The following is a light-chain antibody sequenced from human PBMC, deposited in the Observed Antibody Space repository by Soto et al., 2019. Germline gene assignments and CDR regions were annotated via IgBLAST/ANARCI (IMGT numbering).Light chain of an antibody. CDR3: HQYGSSPLT. Sequence: EIVLTQSPGTLSLSPGERATLXWRASQSVNSTFLAWYQQKPGQAPRLLIYSASSRATGIPDRFSGSGSGTDFTLTISRLEPEDFAVYYCHQYGSSPLTFGPGTKVDIK. CDR2: SAS. J-gene: IGKJ3*01. V-gene: IGKV3-20*01. CDR1: QSVNSTF.